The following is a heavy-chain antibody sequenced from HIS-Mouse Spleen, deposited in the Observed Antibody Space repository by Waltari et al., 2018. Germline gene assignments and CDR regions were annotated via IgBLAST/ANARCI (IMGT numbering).Heavy chain of an antibody. CDR3: AKDRRGAAAFDY. CDR1: GFTFSSYA. CDR2: ISGSGGST. J-gene: IGHJ4*02. Sequence: EVQLLESGGGLVQPGGSLRLSCAASGFTFSSYAMSWVRQAPGKGLELVSAISGSGGSTYYADSVKGRLTISRDNSKNTLYLQMNSLRAEDTAVYYCAKDRRGAAAFDYWGQGTLVTVSS. V-gene: IGHV3-23*01. D-gene: IGHD6-13*01.